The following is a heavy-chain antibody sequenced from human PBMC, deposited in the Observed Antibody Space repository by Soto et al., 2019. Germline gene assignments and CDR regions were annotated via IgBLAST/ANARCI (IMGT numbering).Heavy chain of an antibody. Sequence: SETLSLTCTVSGGSISSYYWSWIRQPPGKGLEWIGYIYYSGSTNYNPSLKSRVTISVDTSKNQFSLKLSSVTAADTAVYYCARVLSIAEAGPPQSYFDYWGQGPLLTVDS. V-gene: IGHV4-59*01. CDR1: GGSISSYY. J-gene: IGHJ4*02. CDR2: IYYSGST. D-gene: IGHD6-13*01. CDR3: ARVLSIAEAGPPQSYFDY.